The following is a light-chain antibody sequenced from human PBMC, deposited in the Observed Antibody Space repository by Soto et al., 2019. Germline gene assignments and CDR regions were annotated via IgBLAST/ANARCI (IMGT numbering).Light chain of an antibody. J-gene: IGKJ2*01. CDR3: QQYGSSPYT. Sequence: EIVLTPSPGTLSLSPGERATLSCRASQSVSSSYLAWYQQKPGQAPGLLMYGASSRATGIPDRVRGGGAATDFTLTISRLEPEDFAVYSCQQYGSSPYTFGQGTKLEL. V-gene: IGKV3-20*01. CDR2: GAS. CDR1: QSVSSSY.